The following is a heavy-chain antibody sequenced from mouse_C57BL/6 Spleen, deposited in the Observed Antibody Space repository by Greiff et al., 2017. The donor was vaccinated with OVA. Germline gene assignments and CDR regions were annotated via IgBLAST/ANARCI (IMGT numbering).Heavy chain of an antibody. Sequence: EVQLMESGGGLVQPGGSLSLSCAASGFTFTDYYMSWVRQPPGKALEWLGFIRNKANGYTTEYSASVKGRFTISRDNSQSILYLQMNALRAEDSATYYCARYKSNFDYWGQGTTLTVSS. V-gene: IGHV7-3*01. CDR2: IRNKANGYTT. D-gene: IGHD5-1*01. CDR3: ARYKSNFDY. J-gene: IGHJ2*01. CDR1: GFTFTDYY.